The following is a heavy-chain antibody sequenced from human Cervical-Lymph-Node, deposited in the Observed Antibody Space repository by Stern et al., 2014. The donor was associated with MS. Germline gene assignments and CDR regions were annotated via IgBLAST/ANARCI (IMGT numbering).Heavy chain of an antibody. CDR3: AILTQNEAWDY. J-gene: IGHJ4*02. Sequence: QVQLVQSGAEVKKPGSSVKVSCKASGGTFNNYILSWVRQAPGQGLEWMGRIIPMLSMANYAQSFQGRVTITADKSSSTAYMELYSLRSEDTAVYYCAILTQNEAWDYWGQGTLVTVSS. V-gene: IGHV1-69*02. D-gene: IGHD1-26*01. CDR2: IIPMLSMA. CDR1: GGTFNNYI.